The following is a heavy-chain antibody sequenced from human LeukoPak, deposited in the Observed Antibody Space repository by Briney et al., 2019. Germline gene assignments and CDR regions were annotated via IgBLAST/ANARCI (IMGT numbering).Heavy chain of an antibody. CDR3: ASGGLSSGSPFDD. Sequence: SETLSLTCTVSGGSIRSTDYYWGWIRQPPGKGLEWIGSIYYSGSTYYNPSLKSRVTVSVDTSKNQFSLKLTSVTAADTAVYYCASGGLSSGSPFDDWGQGTLVTVSS. J-gene: IGHJ4*02. D-gene: IGHD6-19*01. CDR2: IYYSGST. V-gene: IGHV4-39*01. CDR1: GGSIRSTDYY.